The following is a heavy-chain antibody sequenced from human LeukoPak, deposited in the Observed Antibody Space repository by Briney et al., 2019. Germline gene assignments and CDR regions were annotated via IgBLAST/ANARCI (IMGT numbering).Heavy chain of an antibody. CDR2: ISYDGSSK. CDR1: GFTFSNYA. Sequence: PGRSLRLSCAASGFTFSNYALHWVRQAPGKELQSVSVISYDGSSKYYADSVKGRFTISRDNSKNTLYLQMNSLRAEDTAVYYCARDRSSAWSNYFFDYWGQGTLVTVSS. D-gene: IGHD6-19*01. CDR3: ARDRSSAWSNYFFDY. J-gene: IGHJ4*02. V-gene: IGHV3-30-3*01.